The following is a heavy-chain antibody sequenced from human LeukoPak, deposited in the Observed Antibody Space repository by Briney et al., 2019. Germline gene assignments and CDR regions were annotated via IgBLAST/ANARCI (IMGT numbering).Heavy chain of an antibody. D-gene: IGHD1-26*01. J-gene: IGHJ4*02. Sequence: GGSLRLSCAASGFTFSGYSLTWVRQAPGKGLEWVSSISNTGSYTYYLDSVKGRFTISRDNAKDSLYLQMNSLRAEDTAVYYCARQRAGSYGYWGQGTLVTVSS. CDR3: ARQRAGSYGY. CDR1: GFTFSGYS. CDR2: ISNTGSYT. V-gene: IGHV3-21*01.